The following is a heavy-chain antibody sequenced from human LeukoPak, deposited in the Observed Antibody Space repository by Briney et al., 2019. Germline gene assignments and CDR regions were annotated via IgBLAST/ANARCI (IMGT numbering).Heavy chain of an antibody. CDR3: ARDVGLRFGELLPSALDI. V-gene: IGHV3-21*01. CDR1: GFTFSSYS. CDR2: ISSRSNYI. J-gene: IGHJ3*02. Sequence: GGSLRLSCAASGFTFSSYSMNWVRQVPGKGLEWLSSISSRSNYIYNADSVKGRFTISRDNAKNSLYLQMNSLRAEDTAVYYCARDVGLRFGELLPSALDIWGQGTMVTVSS. D-gene: IGHD3-10*01.